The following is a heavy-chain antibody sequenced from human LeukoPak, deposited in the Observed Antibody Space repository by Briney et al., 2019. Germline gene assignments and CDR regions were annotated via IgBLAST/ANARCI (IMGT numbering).Heavy chain of an antibody. CDR3: ARVGDILTGYPHFDY. CDR2: MYHSGST. CDR1: GYSISSGYY. Sequence: SETLSLTCAVYGYSISSGYYWGWIRQPPWKGLEWIGSMYHSGSTYYNPSLKSRVTISVDTSKNRFSLKLSSVTAAGTAVYYCARVGDILTGYPHFDYWGQGTLVTVSS. J-gene: IGHJ4*02. V-gene: IGHV4-38-2*01. D-gene: IGHD3-9*01.